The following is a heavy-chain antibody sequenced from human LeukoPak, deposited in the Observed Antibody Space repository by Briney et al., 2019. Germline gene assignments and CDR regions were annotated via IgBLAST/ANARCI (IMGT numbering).Heavy chain of an antibody. J-gene: IGHJ4*02. D-gene: IGHD4-23*01. CDR1: GFTFSSYG. CDR2: IWYDGSNK. CDR3: ASVYGGNYFDS. V-gene: IGHV3-33*03. Sequence: PGGSLRLSCAASGFTFSSYGMHWVRQAPGKGLEWVAVIWYDGSNKYYADSVKGRFTISRDNAKNTLYLQMNSLGAEDTAVYYCASVYGGNYFDSWGQGTLVTVSS.